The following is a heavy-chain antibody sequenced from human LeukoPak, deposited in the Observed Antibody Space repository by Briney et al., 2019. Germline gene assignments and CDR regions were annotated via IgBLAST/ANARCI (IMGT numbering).Heavy chain of an antibody. CDR3: ARDRGSYYDSSGYQSGWFDP. J-gene: IGHJ5*02. CDR2: ISGSGGST. D-gene: IGHD3-22*01. Sequence: GGSLRLSCAASGFTFSSYAMSWVRQAPGKGLEWVSAISGSGGSTYYADSVKGRFTISRDNSKNTLYLQMNSLRAEDTAVYYCARDRGSYYDSSGYQSGWFDPWGQGTLVTVSS. V-gene: IGHV3-23*01. CDR1: GFTFSSYA.